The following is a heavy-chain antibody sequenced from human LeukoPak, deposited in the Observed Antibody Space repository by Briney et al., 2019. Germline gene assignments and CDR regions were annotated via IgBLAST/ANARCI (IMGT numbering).Heavy chain of an antibody. V-gene: IGHV4-59*01. CDR2: TYYSGSS. D-gene: IGHD4-23*01. CDR1: GGSISSYY. Sequence: SETLSLTCIVSGGSISSYYWSWIRQPPRKGLEWIGYTYYSGSSNYNPSLKSRVSISVDTSKNQFSLKLTSVTTADTAVYYCTRGTAVYGGNSPYYFDYWGQGTLVTVSS. J-gene: IGHJ4*02. CDR3: TRGTAVYGGNSPYYFDY.